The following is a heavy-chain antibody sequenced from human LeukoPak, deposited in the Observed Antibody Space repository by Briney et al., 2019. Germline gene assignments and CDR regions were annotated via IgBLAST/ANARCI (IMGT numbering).Heavy chain of an antibody. CDR3: VKEVPYCSSTSCYTYFDY. V-gene: IGHV4-59*01. J-gene: IGHJ4*02. D-gene: IGHD2-2*02. Sequence: SETLSLTCTVSGGSISYYYWSWIRQPPGKGLEWIGYIYYSGSTNYNPSLKSRVTISIDTSKNQFSLKLSSVTAADTAVYYCVKEVPYCSSTSCYTYFDYWGQGTLVTVSS. CDR2: IYYSGST. CDR1: GGSISYYY.